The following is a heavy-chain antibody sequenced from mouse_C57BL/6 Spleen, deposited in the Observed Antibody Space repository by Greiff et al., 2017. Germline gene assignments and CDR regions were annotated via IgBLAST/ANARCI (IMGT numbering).Heavy chain of an antibody. CDR3: ARPGRGYYAMDY. J-gene: IGHJ4*01. CDR1: GFTFSDYY. CDR2: INYDGSST. Sequence: EVHLVESEGGLVQPGSSMKLSCTASGFTFSDYYMAWVRQVPEKGLEWVANINYDGSSTYYLDSLKSRFIISRDNAKNILYLQMSSLKSEDTATYYCARPGRGYYAMDYWGQGTSVTVSS. D-gene: IGHD3-3*01. V-gene: IGHV5-16*01.